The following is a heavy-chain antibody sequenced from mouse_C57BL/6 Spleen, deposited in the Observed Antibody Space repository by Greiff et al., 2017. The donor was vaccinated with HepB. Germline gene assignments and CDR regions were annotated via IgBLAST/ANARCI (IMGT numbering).Heavy chain of an antibody. J-gene: IGHJ2*01. CDR2: ISYDGSN. CDR1: GYSITSGYY. V-gene: IGHV3-6*01. Sequence: EVQVVESGPGLVKPSQSLSLTCSVTGYSITSGYYWNWIRQFPGIKLEWMGYISYDGSNNYNPSLKNRISITRDTSKNQFFLKLNSVTTEDTATYYCASTTVVAFDYWGQGTTLTVSS. D-gene: IGHD1-1*01. CDR3: ASTTVVAFDY.